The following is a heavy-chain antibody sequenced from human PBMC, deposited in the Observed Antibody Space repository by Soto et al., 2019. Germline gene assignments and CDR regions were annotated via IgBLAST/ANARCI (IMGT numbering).Heavy chain of an antibody. CDR3: ARDRDYYGSGTRGNYYYDMDV. D-gene: IGHD3-10*01. CDR2: ISYDGSNK. V-gene: IGHV3-30-3*01. Sequence: LRLSCAASGFTFRDYAMHWVRQAPGKGLEWVAVISYDGSNKYYADSVKGRFIISRDNSKNTLYLQMHSLRAEDTAVYSCARDRDYYGSGTRGNYYYDMDVWGQGTTVTVSS. J-gene: IGHJ6*02. CDR1: GFTFRDYA.